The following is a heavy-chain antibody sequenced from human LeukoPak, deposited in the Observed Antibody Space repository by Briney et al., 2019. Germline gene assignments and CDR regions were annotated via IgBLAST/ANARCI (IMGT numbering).Heavy chain of an antibody. D-gene: IGHD5-18*01. CDR3: ARGAPWIRLWFNAPYFDS. CDR1: GGSISSYY. V-gene: IGHV4-59*01. Sequence: SETLSLTCTVSGGSISSYYWSWIRQPPGQGLEWIGYIYYSGSTNYNSSLKSRVTISVDTSKNQFSLKLSSVTAADTAVYYCARGAPWIRLWFNAPYFDSWGQGTLVTVSS. J-gene: IGHJ4*02. CDR2: IYYSGST.